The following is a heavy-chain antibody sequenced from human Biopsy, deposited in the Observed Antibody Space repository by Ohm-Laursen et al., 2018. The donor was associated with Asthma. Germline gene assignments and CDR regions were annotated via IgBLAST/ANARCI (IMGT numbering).Heavy chain of an antibody. V-gene: IGHV3-7*01. J-gene: IGHJ4*02. CDR2: IKHDGREK. CDR1: GFTFGDYW. CDR3: AKARIHHFYDSSGYYQHD. D-gene: IGHD3-22*01. Sequence: SLRLSCTASGFTFGDYWMSWVRQVPGKGLEWVANIKHDGREKNHVDSLKGRFTISRDNAKNTLYLQVNSLRAEDTAVYYCAKARIHHFYDSSGYYQHDWGQGTLVTVSS.